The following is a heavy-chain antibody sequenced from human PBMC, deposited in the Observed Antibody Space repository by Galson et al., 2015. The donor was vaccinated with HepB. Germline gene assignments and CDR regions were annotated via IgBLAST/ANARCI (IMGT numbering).Heavy chain of an antibody. CDR2: ISGSGDSK. CDR3: VKDNGYFSSFFDY. Sequence: SLRLSCAVSGFNFNKSGMNWVRQAPGKGLEWVSGISGSGDSKWYVDSVKGSFTVSRDNSGNRLYLQMIGLRDDDTAIYYGVKDNGYFSSFFDYWGQGTPVTVST. V-gene: IGHV3-23*01. CDR1: GFNFNKSG. D-gene: IGHD5-24*01. J-gene: IGHJ4*02.